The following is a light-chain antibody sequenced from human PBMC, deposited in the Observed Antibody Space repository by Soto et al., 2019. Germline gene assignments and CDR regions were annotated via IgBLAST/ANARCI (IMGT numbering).Light chain of an antibody. V-gene: IGKV1-5*01. CDR3: QQYNSYSPT. Sequence: DIQMTQSPSTLSASVGDRVTSTCRASQSISSWLAWYQQKPGKAPKLLIYDASSLESGVPSRFSGSGSGTEFTLTISSLQPDGFATYYCQQYNSYSPTFGQGPEVDIK. J-gene: IGKJ1*01. CDR1: QSISSW. CDR2: DAS.